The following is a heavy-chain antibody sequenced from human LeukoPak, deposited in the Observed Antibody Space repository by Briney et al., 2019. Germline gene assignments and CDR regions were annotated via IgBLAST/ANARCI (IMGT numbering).Heavy chain of an antibody. V-gene: IGHV1-2*02. CDR1: GYTFTGYY. CDR3: ARVSRFGGHGFDY. D-gene: IGHD3-10*01. J-gene: IGHJ4*02. CDR2: INPNSGDT. Sequence: ASVKVSCKASGYTFTGYYIHWVRQAPGQGLEWMGWINPNSGDTKYAQKFQGRVTMTRDTSISTAYMELSRLRSDDTAVYYCARVSRFGGHGFDYWGQGTLVTVSS.